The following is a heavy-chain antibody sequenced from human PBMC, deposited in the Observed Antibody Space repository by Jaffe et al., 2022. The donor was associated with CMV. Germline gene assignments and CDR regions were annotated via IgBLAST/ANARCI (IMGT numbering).Heavy chain of an antibody. CDR2: ISGRNGNR. CDR1: GYIFSNYG. D-gene: IGHD5-12*01. J-gene: IGHJ4*02. V-gene: IGHV1-18*01. CDR3: TRDARGPYSGYDFGSDY. Sequence: QLVQSGAEVRRPGASVKVSCKASGYIFSNYGVSWVRQAPGRGLEWMGWISGRNGNRKYAQNFQGRVTMTTDTSTSTAYMDLTSLRSDDTAVYYCTRDARGPYSGYDFGSDYWGQGTLVTVSS.